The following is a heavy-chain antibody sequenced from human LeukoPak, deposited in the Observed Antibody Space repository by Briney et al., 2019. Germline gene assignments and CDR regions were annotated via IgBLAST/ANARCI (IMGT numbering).Heavy chain of an antibody. CDR1: AFTFSSYG. CDR2: IRYDGSNK. V-gene: IGHV3-30*02. Sequence: PGGSLRLSWAASAFTFSSYGTHSVRPGPGKRLEWVAFIRYDGSNKYYADSVKGRFTISRDNSKSTLYLQMNSLRAEDTSMYYCAKVCTVTTCSDYWGQGTLVTVSS. D-gene: IGHD4-11*01. CDR3: AKVCTVTTCSDY. J-gene: IGHJ4*02.